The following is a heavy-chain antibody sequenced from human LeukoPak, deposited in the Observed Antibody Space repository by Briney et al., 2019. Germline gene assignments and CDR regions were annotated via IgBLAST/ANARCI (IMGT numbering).Heavy chain of an antibody. Sequence: SETLSLTCTVSGGSIDRYYWSWIRQPPGKGLEWIGYIYYSGSTYYNPSFKSRVTFSVDTSKNHFSLRLTSVTAADTAVYYCARDRAAKGYNYGQGLAYWGRGILVTVSS. CDR1: GGSIDRYY. D-gene: IGHD5-18*01. CDR3: ARDRAAKGYNYGQGLAY. V-gene: IGHV4-59*13. J-gene: IGHJ4*02. CDR2: IYYSGST.